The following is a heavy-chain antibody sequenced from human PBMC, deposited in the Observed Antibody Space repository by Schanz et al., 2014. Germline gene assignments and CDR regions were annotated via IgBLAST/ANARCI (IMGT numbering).Heavy chain of an antibody. CDR3: AKDAPYPFDL. V-gene: IGHV3-23*01. J-gene: IGHJ2*01. CDR1: GFTFSSYA. CDR2: ISGSGGST. Sequence: EVQLLESGGGLVQPGGSLRLSCAASGFTFSSYAMSWLRQAPGKGLEWVSAISGSGGSTYYADSVKGRFTISRDNFKGALYLQMSSLRAEDTAVYYCAKDAPYPFDLWGRGTLITVSS.